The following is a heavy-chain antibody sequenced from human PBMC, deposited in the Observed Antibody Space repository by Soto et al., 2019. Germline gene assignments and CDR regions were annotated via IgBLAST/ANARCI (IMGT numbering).Heavy chain of an antibody. CDR3: ATRGPITLSYDY. Sequence: GGSLRLSCSASGFTFSVYARHWVRQAPGKGLEYVSSISTNGGSTHYADSVKGRFTISRDNSKNTLYLQMSSLSAEDTAVYYCATRGPITLSYDYWGQGTLVTVSS. CDR2: ISTNGGST. D-gene: IGHD3-22*01. J-gene: IGHJ4*02. V-gene: IGHV3-64D*06. CDR1: GFTFSVYA.